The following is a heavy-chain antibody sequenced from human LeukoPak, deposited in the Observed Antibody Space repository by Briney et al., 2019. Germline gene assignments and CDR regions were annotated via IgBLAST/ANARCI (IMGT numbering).Heavy chain of an antibody. D-gene: IGHD5-18*01. J-gene: IGHJ3*02. CDR3: ARPRTAMVLDAFDI. Sequence: GESLKISCKASGYTFTKYWIAWVRQMPGKGLEYMGIIYPGDSDTRYSPSFQGQVTISADKSINTAFLQWSGLKASDTAMYYCARPRTAMVLDAFDIWGQGTMVTVSS. V-gene: IGHV5-51*01. CDR2: IYPGDSDT. CDR1: GYTFTKYW.